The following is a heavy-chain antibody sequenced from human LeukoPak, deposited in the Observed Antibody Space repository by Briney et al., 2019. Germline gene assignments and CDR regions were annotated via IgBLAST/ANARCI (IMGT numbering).Heavy chain of an antibody. V-gene: IGHV4-4*07. Sequence: SETLSLTCIVSGDSIGNYHWSWIRQPAGKGLEWIAQIHSSGSTNYNPPLKSRVSMSIDTTADQVSLTIRSVTAAYTAFYYCAIRDINMGWSFDDWGQGILVTVSS. CDR3: AIRDINMGWSFDD. CDR1: GDSIGNYH. D-gene: IGHD3-3*01. CDR2: IHSSGST. J-gene: IGHJ4*02.